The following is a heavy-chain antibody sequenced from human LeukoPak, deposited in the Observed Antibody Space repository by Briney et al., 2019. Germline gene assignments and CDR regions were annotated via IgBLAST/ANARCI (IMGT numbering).Heavy chain of an antibody. V-gene: IGHV1-2*02. Sequence: ASVKVSCMASGYTFTGYYMHWVRQAPGQGLEWVGWINPNSGATNYAQKFQGRVTVTRDTSISTAYMELTRLRSDDTAVYYCARDSRAPDYWGQGTLVTVSS. CDR2: INPNSGAT. J-gene: IGHJ4*02. CDR1: GYTFTGYY. CDR3: ARDSRAPDY.